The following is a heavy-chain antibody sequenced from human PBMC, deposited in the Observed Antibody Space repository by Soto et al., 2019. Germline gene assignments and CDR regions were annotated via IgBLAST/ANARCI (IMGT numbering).Heavy chain of an antibody. Sequence: ASVKVSCKASGYTFTSYGISWVRQAPGQGLEWMGWISAYNGNTNYAQKLQGRVTMTTDTSTSIAYMELRSLRSDDTAVYYCATSPPIRQGYYYYYGMDVWGKGTTVTVSS. D-gene: IGHD2-2*02. J-gene: IGHJ6*04. CDR1: GYTFTSYG. V-gene: IGHV1-18*01. CDR2: ISAYNGNT. CDR3: ATSPPIRQGYYYYYGMDV.